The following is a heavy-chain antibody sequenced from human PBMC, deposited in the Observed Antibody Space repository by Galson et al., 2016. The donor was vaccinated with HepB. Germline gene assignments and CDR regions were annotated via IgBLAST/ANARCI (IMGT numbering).Heavy chain of an antibody. D-gene: IGHD3-16*01. J-gene: IGHJ5*02. V-gene: IGHV3-23*01. CDR2: IGGSGSGT. CDR3: ARDLFLGGPVRDP. CDR1: GFTFSSYV. Sequence: SLRLSCAASGFTFSSYVMSWVRQAPGKGLEWVSAIGGSGSGTYYAGSVKGRFTISRDNSKNTLYLQMNSLQAEDTAVYYCARDLFLGGPVRDPWGQGTLVIVSS.